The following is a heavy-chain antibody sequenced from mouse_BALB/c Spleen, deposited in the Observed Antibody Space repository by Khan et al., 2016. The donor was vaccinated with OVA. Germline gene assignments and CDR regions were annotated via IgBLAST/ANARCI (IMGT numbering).Heavy chain of an antibody. CDR3: TRSYDSYYFDY. Sequence: VQLKQSGTVLARPGASVKMSCKASGYSFTNYWMHWVQQRPGQGLEWIGAIYPGISDTRYNQKFKGKAKLTAVTSASTAYMELSSLTNEESAVYYCTRSYDSYYFDYWGQGTTLTVSS. CDR2: IYPGISDT. V-gene: IGHV1-5*01. J-gene: IGHJ2*01. CDR1: GYSFTNYW. D-gene: IGHD2-4*01.